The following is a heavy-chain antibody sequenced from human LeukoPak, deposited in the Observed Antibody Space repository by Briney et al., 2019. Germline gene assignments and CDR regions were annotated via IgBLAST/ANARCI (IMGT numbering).Heavy chain of an antibody. CDR3: AKMDDSSGYYYGSSDY. CDR1: GFTFSSYA. Sequence: PGGSLRLSCAASGFTFSSYAMSWVRQAPGKGLEWVSTISGSGGSTYYADSVKGRLTISRDNSKNTLYLQMNSLRAEDTAVYYCAKMDDSSGYYYGSSDYWGQGTLVTVSS. J-gene: IGHJ4*02. V-gene: IGHV3-23*01. D-gene: IGHD3-22*01. CDR2: ISGSGGST.